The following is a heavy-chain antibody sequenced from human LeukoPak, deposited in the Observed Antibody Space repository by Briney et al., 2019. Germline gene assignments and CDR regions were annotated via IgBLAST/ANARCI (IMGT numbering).Heavy chain of an antibody. CDR1: GGSFSGYY. D-gene: IGHD2-15*01. CDR2: INHSGST. J-gene: IGHJ4*02. Sequence: SETLSLTCAVYGGSFSGYYWSWIRQPPGKGLEWIGEINHSGSTNYNPSLKSRVTISVDTSKNQFSLKLSSVTAADTAVYYCARGQDIVVVVAATPGRYYFDYWGQGTLVTVSS. V-gene: IGHV4-34*01. CDR3: ARGQDIVVVVAATPGRYYFDY.